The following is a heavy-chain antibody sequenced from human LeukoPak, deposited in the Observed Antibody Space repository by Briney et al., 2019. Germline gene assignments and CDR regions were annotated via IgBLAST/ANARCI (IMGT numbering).Heavy chain of an antibody. CDR1: AYSIISGYY. J-gene: IGHJ5*02. D-gene: IGHD3-10*01. Sequence: SETLSLTCTVSAYSIISGYYWGWIRQPPGKGLEWIGSFYHSGNTYYNPSLKSRVTISADTSKKQVSLKLSSVTAAATAVYYCARGARGDTYYYGSGSYFWFDPWGQGTLVTVSS. V-gene: IGHV4-38-2*02. CDR3: ARGARGDTYYYGSGSYFWFDP. CDR2: FYHSGNT.